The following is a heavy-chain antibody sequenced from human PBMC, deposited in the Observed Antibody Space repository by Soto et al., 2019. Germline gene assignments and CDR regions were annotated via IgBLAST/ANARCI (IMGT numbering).Heavy chain of an antibody. CDR1: VDYPSSSSYY. D-gene: IGHD6-19*01. V-gene: IGHV4-39*01. Sequence: LXLICSAYVDYPSSSSYYWGWVLQPPGKGLECSGSIYYRGMTYHNPSLKSRVTIFLEPSKNHFSLKLTYVAAAEPAVYYCASGYSSGWYLFDYWGQGTLVTVSS. J-gene: IGHJ4*02. CDR2: IYYRGMT. CDR3: ASGYSSGWYLFDY.